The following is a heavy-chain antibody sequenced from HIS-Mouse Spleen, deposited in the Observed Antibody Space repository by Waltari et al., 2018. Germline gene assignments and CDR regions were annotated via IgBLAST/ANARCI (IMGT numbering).Heavy chain of an antibody. D-gene: IGHD5-18*01. CDR3: ARIGSHRRGYSYGYWFDP. Sequence: QVQLVQSGAEVKKPGASVKVSCKASGYTFTSYDINWVRQATGQGLEWMGWMNPNSGNTGYAQKFQGRVTMTRNTSISTAYMELSSLRSKDTAVYYCARIGSHRRGYSYGYWFDPWGQGTLVTVSS. CDR1: GYTFTSYD. V-gene: IGHV1-8*01. J-gene: IGHJ5*02. CDR2: MNPNSGNT.